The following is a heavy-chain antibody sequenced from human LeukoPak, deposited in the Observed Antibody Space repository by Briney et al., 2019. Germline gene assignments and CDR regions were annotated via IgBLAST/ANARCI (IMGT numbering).Heavy chain of an antibody. CDR3: ARDPTQWLRYGHFDY. V-gene: IGHV1-69*13. CDR1: GGTFPNYA. CDR2: IVPLVGAV. J-gene: IGHJ4*02. D-gene: IGHD5-12*01. Sequence: GASVKVSCKASGGTFPNYAIGWVRQAPGQGLEWMGGIVPLVGAVNYAQKFQGRLTFSADESTHTVYMELSSLRSEDTAVYYCARDPTQWLRYGHFDYWGQGTLVAVSS.